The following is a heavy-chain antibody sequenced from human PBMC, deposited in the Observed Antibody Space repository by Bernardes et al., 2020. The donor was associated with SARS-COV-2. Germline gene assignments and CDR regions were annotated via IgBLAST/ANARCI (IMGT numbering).Heavy chain of an antibody. J-gene: IGHJ4*02. D-gene: IGHD5-18*01. CDR2: ISWNSGSI. V-gene: IGHV3-9*01. CDR1: GFTFSNYA. CDR3: AKDTGGDTANFDY. Sequence: GGSMRLSCVASGFTFSNYAMHWVRQAPGKGLEWVSGISWNSGSIGYADSVKGRFTISRDNAKNSLYLQMNSLRAEDTALYYCAKDTGGDTANFDYWGQGTLVTVSS.